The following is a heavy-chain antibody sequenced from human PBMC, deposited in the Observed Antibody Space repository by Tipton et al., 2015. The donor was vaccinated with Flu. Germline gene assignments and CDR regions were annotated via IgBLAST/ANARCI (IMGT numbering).Heavy chain of an antibody. CDR3: AKRGYSYGNDY. CDR1: GGSFRGYY. CDR2: INDVGST. V-gene: IGHV4-34*01. Sequence: TLSLTCAVYGGSFRGYYWTWIRQPPGKGLEWIGEINDVGSTNYTPSLKSRVTISVDTSKNQFSLILSSLTAADTSVYYCAKRGYSYGNDYWGQGTLVTVSS. J-gene: IGHJ4*02. D-gene: IGHD5-18*01.